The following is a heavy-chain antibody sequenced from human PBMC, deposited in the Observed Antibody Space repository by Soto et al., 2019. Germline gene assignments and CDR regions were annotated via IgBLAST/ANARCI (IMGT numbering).Heavy chain of an antibody. CDR3: ARAVALSLYSSPPPSWFDP. CDR1: GYTFTSYD. J-gene: IGHJ5*02. Sequence: ASVKVSCKASGYTFTSYDINWVRQATGQGLEWMGWMNPNSGNTGYAQKFQGRVTMTRNTSISTAYMELSSLRSEDTAVYYCARAVALSLYSSPPPSWFDPWGQGTLVTVFS. CDR2: MNPNSGNT. D-gene: IGHD6-13*01. V-gene: IGHV1-8*01.